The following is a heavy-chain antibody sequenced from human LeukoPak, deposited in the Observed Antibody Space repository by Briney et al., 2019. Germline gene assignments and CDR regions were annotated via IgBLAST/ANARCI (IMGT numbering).Heavy chain of an antibody. D-gene: IGHD6-19*01. CDR1: GGSISSYY. V-gene: IGHV4-59*01. CDR2: IYYSGST. Sequence: SETLSLTCTVSGGSISSYYWRWIRQPPGKGLEWIGYIYYSGSTNYNPSLKSRVTISVDTSKNQFSLKLSSVTAADTAVYYCARDRNGWSYWYFDLWGRGTLVTVSS. CDR3: ARDRNGWSYWYFDL. J-gene: IGHJ2*01.